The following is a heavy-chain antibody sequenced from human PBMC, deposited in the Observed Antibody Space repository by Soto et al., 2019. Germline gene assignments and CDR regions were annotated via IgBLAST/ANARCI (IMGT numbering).Heavy chain of an antibody. D-gene: IGHD6-19*01. CDR3: AIDRGSRRQWLRDRVAY. CDR1: GFTFSIYA. Sequence: QVQLVESGGGVVQPGRSLRVSCAASGFTFSIYAMHWVRQAPGTGLEWVAVISYDGTKTYYADSVKGRFTISRDNSKNTVYLKMNSLRDEDTAVDSCAIDRGSRRQWLRDRVAYWGQGTVVPVSP. J-gene: IGHJ4*02. CDR2: ISYDGTKT. V-gene: IGHV3-30*03.